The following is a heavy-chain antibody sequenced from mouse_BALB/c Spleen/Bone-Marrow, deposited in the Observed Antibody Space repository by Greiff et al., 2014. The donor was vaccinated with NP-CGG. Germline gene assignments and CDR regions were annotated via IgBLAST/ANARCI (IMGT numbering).Heavy chain of an antibody. D-gene: IGHD2-4*01. J-gene: IGHJ4*01. Sequence: EVMLEESGGGLVQPGGSRKLSCAASGFTFSSFGMHWVRQVPEKGLEWVAYISSGSSTIYYADPVKGRCTISRDNPKNTLFLQMTSLRSEDTAMYYCARSPYDDDAMDYWGQGTSVTVSS. CDR2: ISSGSSTI. CDR1: GFTFSSFG. CDR3: ARSPYDDDAMDY. V-gene: IGHV5-17*02.